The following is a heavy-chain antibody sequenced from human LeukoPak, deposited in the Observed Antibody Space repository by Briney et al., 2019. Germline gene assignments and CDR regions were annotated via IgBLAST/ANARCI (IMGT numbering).Heavy chain of an antibody. CDR3: ARSYYDFWSGYDDY. CDR1: GFTFSSYA. V-gene: IGHV3-23*01. D-gene: IGHD3-3*01. J-gene: IGHJ4*02. Sequence: GGSLRLSCAASGFTFSSYAMSWVRQAPGKGLEWVSAISGSGGSTYYADSVKGRFTISRDNSKNTLYLQMNSLRAEDTAVYYCARSYYDFWSGYDDYWAREPWSPSPQ. CDR2: ISGSGGST.